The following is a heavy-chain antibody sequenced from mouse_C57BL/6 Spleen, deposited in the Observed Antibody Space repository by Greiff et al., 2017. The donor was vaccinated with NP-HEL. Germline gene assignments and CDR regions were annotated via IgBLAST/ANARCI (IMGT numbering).Heavy chain of an antibody. Sequence: QVQLQQSGAELVRPGASVTLSCKASGYTFTDYEMHWVKQTPVHGLEWIGAIDPETGGTAYNQKFKGKAILTADKSSSTAYMELRSLTSEDSAVYYCTRYGKSTMVPLYYAMDYWGQGTSVPVSS. CDR1: GYTFTDYE. J-gene: IGHJ4*01. CDR2: IDPETGGT. V-gene: IGHV1-15*01. D-gene: IGHD2-13*01. CDR3: TRYGKSTMVPLYYAMDY.